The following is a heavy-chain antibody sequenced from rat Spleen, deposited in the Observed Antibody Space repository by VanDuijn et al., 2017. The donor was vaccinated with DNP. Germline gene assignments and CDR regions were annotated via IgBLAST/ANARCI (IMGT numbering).Heavy chain of an antibody. J-gene: IGHJ4*01. D-gene: IGHD4-1*01. CDR3: AREADTGYAMDA. V-gene: IGHV2S12*01. Sequence: QVQLKESGPGLVQPSHTLSLTCTVSGFSLTSYAVSWVRQPPGKGLEWIAAISSGGSTYYNSVFKSRLSISKDTSKSQVFLKMNSLQTEDTATYYCAREADTGYAMDAWGQGTSVTVSS. CDR1: GFSLTSYA. CDR2: ISSGGST.